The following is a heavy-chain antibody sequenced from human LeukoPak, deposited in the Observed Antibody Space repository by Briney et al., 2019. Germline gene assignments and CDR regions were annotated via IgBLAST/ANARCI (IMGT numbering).Heavy chain of an antibody. CDR3: ARGREMATLDNWLDP. J-gene: IGHJ5*02. V-gene: IGHV4-4*09. Sequence: SETLSLTCTVSGGSISSYYWSWIRQPPGKGLEWIGYIYTSGSTNYNPSLKSRVTISVDTSKNQFSLKVSSVTAADTAVYYCARGREMATLDNWLDPWGQGTLVTVSS. CDR2: IYTSGST. D-gene: IGHD5-24*01. CDR1: GGSISSYY.